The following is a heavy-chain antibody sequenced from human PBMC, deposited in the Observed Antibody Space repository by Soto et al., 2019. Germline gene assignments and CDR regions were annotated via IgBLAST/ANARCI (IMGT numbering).Heavy chain of an antibody. CDR3: VRDYKDMVLMVYAIGGGDYDY. CDR2: ISSSSSTI. D-gene: IGHD2-8*01. Sequence: EVQLVESGGGLVQPGGSLRLSCAASGFTFSSYSINWVRQAPGKGLEWVSYISSSSSTIYYADSVKGRFTISRDNAKNSLYLLINSLRAEDMAVYYCVRDYKDMVLMVYAIGGGDYDYWGQGTLVTVSS. V-gene: IGHV3-48*01. CDR1: GFTFSSYS. J-gene: IGHJ4*02.